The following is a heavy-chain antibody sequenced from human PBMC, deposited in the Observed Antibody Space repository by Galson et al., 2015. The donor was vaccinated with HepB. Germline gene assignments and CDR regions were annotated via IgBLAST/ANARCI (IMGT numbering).Heavy chain of an antibody. CDR2: INSDGSST. CDR1: GFTFSSYW. J-gene: IGHJ4*02. D-gene: IGHD1-26*01. CDR3: ARDARGRGSYSLPDY. V-gene: IGHV3-74*01. Sequence: SLRLSCAASGFTFSSYWMHWVRQAPGKGLVWVSRINSDGSSTSYADSVKGRFTISRDNAKNTLYLQTNSLRAEDTAVYYCARDARGRGSYSLPDYWGQGTLVTVSS.